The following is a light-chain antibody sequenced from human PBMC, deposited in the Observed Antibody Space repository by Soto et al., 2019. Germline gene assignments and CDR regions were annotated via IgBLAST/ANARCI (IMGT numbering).Light chain of an antibody. CDR3: SSYAGSYYV. J-gene: IGLJ1*01. Sequence: QSALTQPPSASGSPGQSVAISCTGTNSDIGNYNFVSWYQQHPGKAPKLMIYEVNKRPSGVPDRFSGSKSGNTASLTVSGLQPEDEADYYCSSYAGSYYVFGTGTKLTVL. CDR1: NSDIGNYNF. V-gene: IGLV2-8*01. CDR2: EVN.